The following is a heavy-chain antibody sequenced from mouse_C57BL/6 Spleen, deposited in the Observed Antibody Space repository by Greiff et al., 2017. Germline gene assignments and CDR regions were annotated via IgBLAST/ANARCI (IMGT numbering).Heavy chain of an antibody. CDR1: GFTFSSYA. D-gene: IGHD3-2*02. V-gene: IGHV5-9-1*02. Sequence: EVQLVESGEGLVKPGGSLKLSCAASGFTFSSYAMSWVRQTPEKRLEWVAYISSGGDYIYYADTVKGRFTISRDNARNTLYLQMSSLKSEDTAMYYCTRDLDSSGYELGLNYAMDYWGQGTSVTVSS. J-gene: IGHJ4*01. CDR2: ISSGGDYI. CDR3: TRDLDSSGYELGLNYAMDY.